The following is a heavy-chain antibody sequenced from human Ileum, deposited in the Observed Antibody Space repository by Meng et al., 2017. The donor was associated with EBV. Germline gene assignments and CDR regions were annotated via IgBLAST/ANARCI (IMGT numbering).Heavy chain of an antibody. D-gene: IGHD2-2*01. J-gene: IGHJ4*02. CDR3: ARTGCSSSSCYDY. CDR2: INAGNGNT. CDR1: GYSFTTYA. V-gene: IGHV1-3*01. Sequence: QVQLVQSGAEVKKPGASGKVSGKASGYSFTTYAMHWVRQAPGQRLEWMGWINAGNGNTKYSEKFQSRVTITRDTAASTAYMELSSLRSEDTAVYYCARTGCSSSSCYDYWGQGTLVTVSS.